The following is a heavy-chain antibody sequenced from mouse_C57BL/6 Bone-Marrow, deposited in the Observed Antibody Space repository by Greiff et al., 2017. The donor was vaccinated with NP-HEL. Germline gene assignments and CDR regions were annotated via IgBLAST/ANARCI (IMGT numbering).Heavy chain of an antibody. CDR3: ARQGLRYAMDY. CDR2: ISNGGGST. Sequence: EVHLVESGGGLVQPGGSLKLSCAASGFTFSDYYMYWVRQTPEKRLEWVAYISNGGGSTYYPATVKGRFTISRDNAKNTLYLKMGRLKSEDTDMYYCARQGLRYAMDYWGQGTSVTVSS. D-gene: IGHD2-2*01. V-gene: IGHV5-12*01. J-gene: IGHJ4*01. CDR1: GFTFSDYY.